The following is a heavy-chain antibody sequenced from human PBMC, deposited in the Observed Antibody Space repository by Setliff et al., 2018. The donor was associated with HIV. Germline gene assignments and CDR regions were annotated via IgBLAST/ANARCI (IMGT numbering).Heavy chain of an antibody. V-gene: IGHV1-69*13. D-gene: IGHD1-26*01. J-gene: IGHJ6*03. CDR3: ARAHSGSYYYYYYMDV. CDR1: GGTFSSYA. CDR2: IIPIFGAA. Sequence: SVKVSCKASGGTFSSYAIGWVRQAPGQGLEWMGGIIPIFGAATYAQKFQGRVTITADESTSTAYMELSSLRSEDTAVYYCARAHSGSYYYYYYMDVWGKGTTVTVSS.